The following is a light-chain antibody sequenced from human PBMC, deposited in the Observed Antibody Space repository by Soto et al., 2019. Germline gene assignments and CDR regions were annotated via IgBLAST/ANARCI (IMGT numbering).Light chain of an antibody. CDR2: WAS. V-gene: IGKV4-1*01. CDR1: QSILSTFNNKNQ. J-gene: IGKJ5*01. CDR3: QHYYTTPVT. Sequence: DIVMTQSPDSLAVSLGERATIRCESSQSILSTFNNKNQIAWYQQKPGQPPKLLIYWASTREFGVPDRFSGSGSGTDFTLTFSSVQAEDVATYFCQHYYTTPVTFGQGTRLEIK.